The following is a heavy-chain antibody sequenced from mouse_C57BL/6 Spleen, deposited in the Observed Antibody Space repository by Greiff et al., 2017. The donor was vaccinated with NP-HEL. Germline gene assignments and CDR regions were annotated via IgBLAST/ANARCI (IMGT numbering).Heavy chain of an antibody. D-gene: IGHD1-1*01. V-gene: IGHV5-12*01. J-gene: IGHJ1*03. CDR1: GFTFSDYY. CDR3: ATHITTVVATGYFDV. Sequence: EVKLVESGGGLVQPGGSLKLSCAASGFTFSDYYMYWVRQTPEKRLEWVAYISNGGGSTYYPDTVKGRFTISRDNAKNTLYLQMSRLKSEDTAMYYCATHITTVVATGYFDVWGTGTTVTVSS. CDR2: ISNGGGST.